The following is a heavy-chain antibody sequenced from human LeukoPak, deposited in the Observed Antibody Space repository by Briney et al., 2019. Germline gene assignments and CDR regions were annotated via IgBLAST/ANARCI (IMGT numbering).Heavy chain of an antibody. CDR2: TSYSGSP. J-gene: IGHJ1*01. V-gene: IGHV4-31*03. CDR1: GASISSGGYY. Sequence: ASQTLSLTCTVSGASISSGGYYWSWIRQHPGKGLEWIGYTSYSGSPYYNPSLKSRVTISVDTSRNQFSLKLSSVTAADTAVYYCARGPHCSSTSCYSEYFHHWGQGTLVTVSS. CDR3: ARGPHCSSTSCYSEYFHH. D-gene: IGHD2-2*01.